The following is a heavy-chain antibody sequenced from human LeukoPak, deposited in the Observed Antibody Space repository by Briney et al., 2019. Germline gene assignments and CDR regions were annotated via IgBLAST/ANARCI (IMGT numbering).Heavy chain of an antibody. Sequence: SETLSPTRTDPGGSISSYYWSWIRQPPGKGLEWTGYIYYSGSTNYNPSLKSRVTISVDTSKNQFSLKLSSVTAADTAVYYCARGGLGEWPPYYMDVWGKGTTVTVSS. CDR1: GGSISSYY. D-gene: IGHD3-10*01. V-gene: IGHV4-59*01. CDR3: ARGGLGEWPPYYMDV. J-gene: IGHJ6*03. CDR2: IYYSGST.